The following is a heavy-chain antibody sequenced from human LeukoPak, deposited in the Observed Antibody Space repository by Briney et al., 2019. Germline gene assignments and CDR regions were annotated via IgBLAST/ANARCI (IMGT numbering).Heavy chain of an antibody. CDR1: GGSITSGRYY. D-gene: IGHD1-20*01. CDR3: ARDPRGDITGTTFDR. CDR2: VSYSGST. V-gene: IGHV4-31*01. J-gene: IGHJ5*02. Sequence: SQTLSLTCTLSGGSITSGRYYWTWIRQHPQRGLEWIGYVSYSGSTNYNSSLKSLLTISADTSKNQFYLRLTSVTAADTAVYYCARDPRGDITGTTFDRWGQGTLVTVSS.